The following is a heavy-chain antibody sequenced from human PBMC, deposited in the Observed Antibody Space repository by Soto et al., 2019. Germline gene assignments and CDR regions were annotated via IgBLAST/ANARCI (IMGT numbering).Heavy chain of an antibody. CDR3: AIEGSQTISASSLSS. CDR2: ILFEGKKK. V-gene: IGHV3-30*03. Sequence: GGSLRLSCSASGFIFSDYAMHWVRQAPGKGMEGVAVILFEGKKKYYADSVKGRFTISRDNSKNTLYLQMNSLRAEDTAGYYCAIEGSQTISASSLSSWGQGPLVTVSS. D-gene: IGHD1-26*01. CDR1: GFIFSDYA. J-gene: IGHJ4*02.